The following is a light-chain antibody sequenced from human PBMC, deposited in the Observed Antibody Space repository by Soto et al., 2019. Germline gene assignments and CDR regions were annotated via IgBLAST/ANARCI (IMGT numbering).Light chain of an antibody. CDR1: QSVTSNY. Sequence: EIVLTQSPGTLSLSPGERATLSCRASQSVTSNYLAWYQQKPGQAPRLLIFGASIRATGLPDRFSGSGSGKDFTLTISRLEPEDFAVYYCHQYGGSPGTFGQGTKVEIK. V-gene: IGKV3-20*01. J-gene: IGKJ1*01. CDR3: HQYGGSPGT. CDR2: GAS.